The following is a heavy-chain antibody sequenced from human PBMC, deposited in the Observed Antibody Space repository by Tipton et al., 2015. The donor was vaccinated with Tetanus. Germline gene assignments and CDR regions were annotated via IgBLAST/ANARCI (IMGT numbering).Heavy chain of an antibody. D-gene: IGHD3-10*01. Sequence: TLSLTCAVSGASISSIYSWSWIRQPPGKGLEWIGYVFRSGSADYNPSLKSRVNISLDRSENQISLMLTSVTAADTAVYYCARSKLLWFGESLSGFDSWGQGTLVTVSA. CDR2: VFRSGSA. CDR3: ARSKLLWFGESLSGFDS. V-gene: IGHV4-30-2*01. CDR1: GASISSIYS. J-gene: IGHJ4*02.